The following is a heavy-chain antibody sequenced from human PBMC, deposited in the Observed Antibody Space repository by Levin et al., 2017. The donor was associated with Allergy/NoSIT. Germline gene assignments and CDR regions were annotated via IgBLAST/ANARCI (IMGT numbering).Heavy chain of an antibody. V-gene: IGHV4-39*01. Sequence: PSETLSLTCTVSGGSISSSSYYWGWIRQPPGKGLEWIGSIYYSGSTYYNPSLKSRVTISVDTSKNQFSLKLSSVTAADTAVYYCARGYRAAAGTYWFDPWGQGTLVTVSS. CDR2: IYYSGST. CDR3: ARGYRAAAGTYWFDP. D-gene: IGHD6-13*01. J-gene: IGHJ5*02. CDR1: GGSISSSSYY.